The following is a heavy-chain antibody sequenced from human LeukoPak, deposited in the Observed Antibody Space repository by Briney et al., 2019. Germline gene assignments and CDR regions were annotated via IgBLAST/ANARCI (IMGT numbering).Heavy chain of an antibody. CDR3: ARVQYCSSTSCYRGAFDI. D-gene: IGHD2-2*02. CDR1: GGTFSSYA. Sequence: ASVKVSCKASGGTFSSYAISWVRQAPGQGLEWMGRIIPILGIANYAQKFQGRVTITADESTSTAYMELSSLRSGDTAVYYCARVQYCSSTSCYRGAFDIWGQGTMVTVSS. CDR2: IIPILGIA. V-gene: IGHV1-69*04. J-gene: IGHJ3*02.